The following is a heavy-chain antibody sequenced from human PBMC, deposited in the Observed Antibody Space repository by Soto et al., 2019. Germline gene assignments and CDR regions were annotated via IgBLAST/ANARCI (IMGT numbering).Heavy chain of an antibody. CDR3: ARLGYCSGGSCYLFDY. CDR2: IYYSGST. CDR1: GGSISSYY. D-gene: IGHD2-15*01. Sequence: SETLSLTCTVSGGSISSYYWSWIRQPPGKGLEWIGYIYYSGSTNYNPSLKSRVTISVDTSKNQFSLKLSSVTAADTAVYYCARLGYCSGGSCYLFDYWGQGTLVTVS. J-gene: IGHJ4*02. V-gene: IGHV4-59*08.